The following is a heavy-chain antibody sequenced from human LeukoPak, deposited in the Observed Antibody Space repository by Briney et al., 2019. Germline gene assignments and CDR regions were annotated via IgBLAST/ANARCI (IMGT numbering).Heavy chain of an antibody. D-gene: IGHD3-22*01. J-gene: IGHJ2*01. CDR3: ARYYYDSSGYRNWYFDL. V-gene: IGHV4-4*02. CDR1: GGSISSSNW. Sequence: SGTLSLTCAVSGGSISSSNWWSWVRQPPGKGLEWIGEIYHSGSTNYNPSLKSRVTISVDKSKNQFSLKLSSVTAADTAVYYCARYYYDSSGYRNWYFDLWGRGTLVTVSS. CDR2: IYHSGST.